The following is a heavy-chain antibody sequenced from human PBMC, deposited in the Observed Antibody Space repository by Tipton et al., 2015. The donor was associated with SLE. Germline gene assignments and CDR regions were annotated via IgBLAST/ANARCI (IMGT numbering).Heavy chain of an antibody. CDR2: IYYSGGT. D-gene: IGHD1-26*01. Sequence: TLSLTCAVYGGSFSGYYWSWIRQPPGKGLEWIGYIYYSGGTYYNPSLKSRVTISVDKSKNQFSLRLSSVTAADTAVYYCARGGIVGATGYWGQGTLVTVSS. CDR1: GGSFSGYY. J-gene: IGHJ4*02. V-gene: IGHV4-34*01. CDR3: ARGGIVGATGY.